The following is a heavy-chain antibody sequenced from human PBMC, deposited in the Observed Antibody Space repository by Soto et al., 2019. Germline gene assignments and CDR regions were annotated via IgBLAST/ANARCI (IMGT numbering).Heavy chain of an antibody. J-gene: IGHJ4*02. CDR1: GGSISSGGYY. Sequence: SETLSLTCTVSGGSISSGGYYWSWIRQHPGKGLEWIGYIYYSGSTYYNPSLKSRVTISVDTSKNQFSLKLSSVTAADTAVYYCARYCSGGSCYDAGFDYWGQGTLVTVSS. D-gene: IGHD2-15*01. V-gene: IGHV4-31*03. CDR2: IYYSGST. CDR3: ARYCSGGSCYDAGFDY.